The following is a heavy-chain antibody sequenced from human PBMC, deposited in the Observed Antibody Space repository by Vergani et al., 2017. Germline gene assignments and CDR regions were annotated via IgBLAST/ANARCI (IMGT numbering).Heavy chain of an antibody. Sequence: QVQLVQSGAEVKKPGSSVKVSCKASGGTFSSYAISWVRKAPGQGLEWMGGIIPIFGTANYAQKFQGRVTITADESTSTAYMELSSLRSEDTAVYYCARGENYYDSSGYYPPSFDYWGQGTLVTVSS. V-gene: IGHV1-69*01. D-gene: IGHD3-22*01. CDR2: IIPIFGTA. J-gene: IGHJ4*02. CDR3: ARGENYYDSSGYYPPSFDY. CDR1: GGTFSSYA.